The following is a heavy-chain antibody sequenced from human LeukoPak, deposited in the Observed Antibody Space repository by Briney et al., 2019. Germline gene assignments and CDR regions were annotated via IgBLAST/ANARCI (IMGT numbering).Heavy chain of an antibody. CDR1: GYTFTGYY. J-gene: IGHJ4*02. D-gene: IGHD6-19*01. Sequence: ASVKVSCKASGYTFTGYYMHWVRQAPGQGLEGMGWINPNSGGTNYAQKFQGRVTMTRDTSISTAYMELSRLRSDDTAVYYCATPGDSSGWYYFDYWGQGTLVTVSS. CDR3: ATPGDSSGWYYFDY. V-gene: IGHV1-2*02. CDR2: INPNSGGT.